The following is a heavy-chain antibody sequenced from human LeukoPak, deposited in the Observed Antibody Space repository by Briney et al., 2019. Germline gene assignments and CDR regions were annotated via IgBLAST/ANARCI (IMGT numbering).Heavy chain of an antibody. CDR2: MNPNSGNT. V-gene: IGHV1-8*01. CDR3: ARALTTVTKGAGY. CDR1: GYTFTSYD. D-gene: IGHD4-17*01. Sequence: ASVKVSCEASGYTFTSYDINWVRQATGQGLEWMGWMNPNSGNTGYAQKFQGRVTMTRNTSISTAYMELSSLRSEDTAVYYCARALTTVTKGAGYWGQGTLVTVSS. J-gene: IGHJ4*02.